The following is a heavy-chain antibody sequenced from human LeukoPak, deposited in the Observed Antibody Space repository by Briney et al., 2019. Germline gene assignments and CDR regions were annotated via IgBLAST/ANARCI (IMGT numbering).Heavy chain of an antibody. J-gene: IGHJ6*04. V-gene: IGHV4-31*03. CDR3: ASSYYDGDV. D-gene: IGHD3-22*01. Sequence: PSETLSLTCTVSVGSISSGGYYWSWIRQHPGKGLEWIGYIYYNGSTYYNPSLKSRVTISADTSKNQFSLKLSSVTAADTAVYYCASSYYDGDVWGKGTTVTVSS. CDR2: IYYNGST. CDR1: VGSISSGGYY.